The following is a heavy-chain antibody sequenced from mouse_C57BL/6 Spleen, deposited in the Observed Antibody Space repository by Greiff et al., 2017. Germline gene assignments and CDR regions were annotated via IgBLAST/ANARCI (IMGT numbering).Heavy chain of an antibody. CDR3: ARDDGYYQYYFDY. J-gene: IGHJ2*01. CDR1: GFTFSDYG. Sequence: EVHLVESGGGLVKPGGSLKLSCAASGFTFSDYGMHWVRQAPEKGLEWVAYISRGSSTIYYADTVKGRFTITRDTTKNTLFLQLTSLRSEDTAMYYCARDDGYYQYYFDYWGQGTTLTVSS. CDR2: ISRGSSTI. V-gene: IGHV5-17*01. D-gene: IGHD2-3*01.